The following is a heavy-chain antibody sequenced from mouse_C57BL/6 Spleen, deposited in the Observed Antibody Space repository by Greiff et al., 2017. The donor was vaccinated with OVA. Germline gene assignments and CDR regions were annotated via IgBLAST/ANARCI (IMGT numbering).Heavy chain of an antibody. J-gene: IGHJ2*01. CDR2: IYPGDGDT. CDR1: GYAFSSYW. V-gene: IGHV1-80*01. CDR3: ARKDPYSNYFDY. D-gene: IGHD2-5*01. Sequence: VQLQQSGAELVKPGASVKISCKASGYAFSSYWMNWVKQRPGKGLEWIGQIYPGDGDTNYNGKFKGKATLTADKSSSTAYMQLSSLTSEDSAVYFCARKDPYSNYFDYWGQGTTLTVSS.